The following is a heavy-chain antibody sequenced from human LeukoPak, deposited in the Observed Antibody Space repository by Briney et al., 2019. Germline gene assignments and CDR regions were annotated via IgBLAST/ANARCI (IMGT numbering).Heavy chain of an antibody. Sequence: SQTLSLTCTVSGGSISSGDYYWSWIRQPPGKGPEWIGYIYYSGSTYYNPSLKSRVTISVDTSKNQFSLKLSSVTAADTAVYYCARDIAGTTWGWFDPWGQGTLVTVSS. D-gene: IGHD1-7*01. J-gene: IGHJ5*02. CDR2: IYYSGST. CDR1: GGSISSGDYY. CDR3: ARDIAGTTWGWFDP. V-gene: IGHV4-30-4*01.